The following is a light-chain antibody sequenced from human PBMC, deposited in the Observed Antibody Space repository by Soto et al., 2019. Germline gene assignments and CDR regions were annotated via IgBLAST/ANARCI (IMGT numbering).Light chain of an antibody. V-gene: IGLV2-23*01. CDR2: EGS. Sequence: QSALTQPASVSGSPGQSITISCTGTSSDVGSYNLVSWYQQHPGKAPKLMIYEGSKRPLGVSNRFLGSKSGNTASLTISGLQAEDEADYYCCSYAGSSSYVFGSGTKLTVL. CDR1: SSDVGSYNL. J-gene: IGLJ1*01. CDR3: CSYAGSSSYV.